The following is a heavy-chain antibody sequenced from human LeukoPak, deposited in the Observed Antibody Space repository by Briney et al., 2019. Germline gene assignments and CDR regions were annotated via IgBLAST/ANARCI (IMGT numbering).Heavy chain of an antibody. Sequence: ASVKVSCKVSGYTLTELSMHWVRQAPGKGLEWRGGFDPEDGETIYAQKFQGRVTMTEDTSTDTAYMELSRVRSEDTAVYYCARGFRLRTYYYDSSGYSLFAYWGQGTLATVSS. J-gene: IGHJ4*02. D-gene: IGHD3-22*01. CDR1: GYTLTELS. CDR3: ARGFRLRTYYYDSSGYSLFAY. CDR2: FDPEDGET. V-gene: IGHV1-24*01.